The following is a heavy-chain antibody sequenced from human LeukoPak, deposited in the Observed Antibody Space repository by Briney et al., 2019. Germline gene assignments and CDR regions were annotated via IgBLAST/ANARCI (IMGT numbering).Heavy chain of an antibody. CDR2: ISYDGSNK. J-gene: IGHJ6*02. Sequence: GRSLRLSCAASGFTFSSYGMHWVRQAPGKGLEWVAVISYDGSNKYYADSVKGRFTISRDNSKNTLYLQMNSLRAEDTAVYYCAKDVVTEAGGPPSYYYYYYGMDVWGQGTTVTVSS. CDR1: GFTFSSYG. CDR3: AKDVVTEAGGPPSYYYYYYGMDV. D-gene: IGHD2-21*02. V-gene: IGHV3-30*18.